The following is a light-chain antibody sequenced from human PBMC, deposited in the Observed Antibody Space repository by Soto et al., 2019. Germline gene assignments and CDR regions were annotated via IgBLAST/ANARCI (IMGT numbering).Light chain of an antibody. CDR3: QQYDNSPRFT. J-gene: IGKJ3*01. CDR1: QSVSSSY. V-gene: IGKV3-20*01. Sequence: EIVLTQSPGTLSLSPGERATLSCRASQSVSSSYLAWYQQKPGEAPRLLIYGASSRATGIPDRFRGSGSGTNFTLTISRLEPEDFAVYYCQQYDNSPRFTFGPGTKVDIK. CDR2: GAS.